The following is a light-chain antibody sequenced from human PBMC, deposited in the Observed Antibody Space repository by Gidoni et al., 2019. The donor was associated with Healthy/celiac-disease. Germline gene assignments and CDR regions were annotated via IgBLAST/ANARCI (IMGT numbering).Light chain of an antibody. J-gene: IGKJ3*01. Sequence: EIVMTQSPATLSVSPGERATLSCRASQSVSSNLAWYQQKPGQAPRLLIYGASTRATGIPARFSGSGSGTDFTLTISSLQSEDFAVYYCQQYNNWPSLTFGPGTKVDIK. CDR3: QQYNNWPSLT. V-gene: IGKV3-15*01. CDR2: GAS. CDR1: QSVSSN.